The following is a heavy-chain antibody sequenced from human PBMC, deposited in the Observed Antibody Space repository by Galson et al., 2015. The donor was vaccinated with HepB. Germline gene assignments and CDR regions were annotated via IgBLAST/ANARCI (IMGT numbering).Heavy chain of an antibody. J-gene: IGHJ3*02. CDR3: ARARPSEYSSGWYAFDI. CDR2: ISGSGGST. CDR1: GFTFSSYA. D-gene: IGHD6-19*01. V-gene: IGHV3-23*01. Sequence: SLRLSCAASGFTFSSYAMSWVRQAPGKGLEWVSAISGSGGSTYYADSVKGRFTISRDNSKNSLYLQMNSLRAEDTAVYYCARARPSEYSSGWYAFDIWGQGTMVTVSS.